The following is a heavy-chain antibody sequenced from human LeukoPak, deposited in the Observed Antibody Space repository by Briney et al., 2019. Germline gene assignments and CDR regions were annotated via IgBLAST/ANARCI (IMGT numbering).Heavy chain of an antibody. CDR1: GFTFNDSY. Sequence: GGSLRLSCAASGFTFNDSYMCGIRGALGRGLEWLSYINIGGTNTHYAVSVKGRFTNSKDNAKKALYLEMNNLRAEDTAVYYCATDGAGFDTWGKGVLVSVSS. CDR3: ATDGAGFDT. V-gene: IGHV3-11*01. CDR2: INIGGTNT. J-gene: IGHJ5*02.